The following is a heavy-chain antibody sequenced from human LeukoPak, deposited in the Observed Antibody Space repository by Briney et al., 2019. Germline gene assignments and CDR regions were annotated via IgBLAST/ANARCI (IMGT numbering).Heavy chain of an antibody. CDR3: ARDRAPVTMLRGHPGGFDP. J-gene: IGHJ5*02. CDR1: GVSISSYF. V-gene: IGHV4-59*01. CDR2: ISCNGYT. D-gene: IGHD3-10*01. Sequence: SETLSLTCAVSGVSISSYFWSWVRQPPGQGLEWIWYISCNGYTNYYASLKSRVTMSVDTSENRFSLRLNSVTAADTAVYYCARDRAPVTMLRGHPGGFDPWGQGTLVTVSS.